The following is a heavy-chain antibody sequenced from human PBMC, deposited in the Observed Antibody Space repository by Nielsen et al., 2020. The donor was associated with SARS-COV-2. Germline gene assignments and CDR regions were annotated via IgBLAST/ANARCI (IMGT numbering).Heavy chain of an antibody. CDR2: ISYDGSNK. V-gene: IGHV3-30*18. J-gene: IGHJ6*02. Sequence: PGKGLEWVAVISYDGSNKYYADSVKGRFTISRDNSKNTLSLQMNSLRAEDTAVFYCAKGPYYYGSGSYYNAGHYYSMDVWGQGTTVTVSS. D-gene: IGHD3-10*01. CDR3: AKGPYYYGSGSYYNAGHYYSMDV.